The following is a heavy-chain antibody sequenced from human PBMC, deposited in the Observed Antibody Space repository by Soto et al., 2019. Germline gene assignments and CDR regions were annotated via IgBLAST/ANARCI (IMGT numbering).Heavy chain of an antibody. D-gene: IGHD3-9*01. Sequence: GGSLRLSCAAPGFTVSSNYMSWVRQAPGKGLEWVSVIYSGGSTYYADSVKGRFTISRDNSKNTLYLQMNSLRAEDTAVYYCAKEILTGYQSAFDDRGQRTLVTVSS. J-gene: IGHJ4*02. CDR1: GFTVSSNY. CDR2: IYSGGST. CDR3: AKEILTGYQSAFDD. V-gene: IGHV3-66*01.